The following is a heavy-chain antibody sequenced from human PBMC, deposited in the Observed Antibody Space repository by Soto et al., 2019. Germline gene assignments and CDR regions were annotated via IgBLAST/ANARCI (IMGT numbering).Heavy chain of an antibody. CDR1: GYIFSNYG. D-gene: IGHD3-10*01. CDR2: ISAYNGNT. V-gene: IGHV1-18*01. CDR3: ARKYDDAHPYGYLDY. J-gene: IGHJ4*02. Sequence: ASVKVSCKTSGYIFSNYGVSWVRQAPGQGLEWMGWISAYNGNTKFAQKFQGRVTLTADTSTSTAYMELRSLRSDDTAVYYCARKYDDAHPYGYLDYWGQGTLVTVSS.